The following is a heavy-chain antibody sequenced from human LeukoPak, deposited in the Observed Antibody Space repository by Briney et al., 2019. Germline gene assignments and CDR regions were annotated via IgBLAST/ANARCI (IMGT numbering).Heavy chain of an antibody. CDR2: IDWDDDK. Sequence: ESGPALLKPTQTLTLTCTFSGFSLSTSGMCVSWIRQPPGKALEWLARIDWDDDKYYSTSLKTRLTISKDTSKNQVVLTMTNMDPVDTATYYCARIRRSSSWTSYYYYGMDVWGQGTTVTVSS. J-gene: IGHJ6*02. D-gene: IGHD6-13*01. CDR1: GFSLSTSGMC. CDR3: ARIRRSSSWTSYYYYGMDV. V-gene: IGHV2-70*11.